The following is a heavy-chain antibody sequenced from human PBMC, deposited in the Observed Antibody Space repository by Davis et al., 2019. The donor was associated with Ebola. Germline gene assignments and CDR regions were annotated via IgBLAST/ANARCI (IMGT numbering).Heavy chain of an antibody. J-gene: IGHJ3*02. Sequence: MPSETLSLTCAVSGDSISSGGYSWNWIRQPPGRGLQWIGYISHSGDTHFNPSLKSRVTISVDTSKNQFSLKLSSVTAADTAVYYCARHLGSANDAFDIWGQGTMVTVSS. V-gene: IGHV4-30-2*03. CDR1: GDSISSGGYS. CDR3: ARHLGSANDAFDI. CDR2: ISHSGDT.